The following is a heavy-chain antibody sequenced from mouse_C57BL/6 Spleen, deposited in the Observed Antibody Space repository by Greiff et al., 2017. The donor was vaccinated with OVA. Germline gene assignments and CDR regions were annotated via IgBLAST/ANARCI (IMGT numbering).Heavy chain of an antibody. J-gene: IGHJ2*01. CDR2: IDPSDSYT. V-gene: IGHV1-69*01. Sequence: QVQLQQPGAELVMPGASVKLSCKASGYTFTSYWMHWVKQRPGQGLEWIGEIDPSDSYTNYNQKFKGKSTLTVDKSSSTAYMQLSSLTSEDSAVYYCARKGDYDAGDYFDYWGQGTTLTVSS. D-gene: IGHD2-4*01. CDR1: GYTFTSYW. CDR3: ARKGDYDAGDYFDY.